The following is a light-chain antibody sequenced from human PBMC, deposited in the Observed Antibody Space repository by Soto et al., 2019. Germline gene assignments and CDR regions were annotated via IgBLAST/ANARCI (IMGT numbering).Light chain of an antibody. V-gene: IGKV3-15*01. J-gene: IGKJ5*01. CDR2: DVS. CDR3: QQYNNWPFS. Sequence: EIVMTQSPASLSVSPGERGTLSCRAGQGVTTNFAWYQQKSGQSPRLLIYDVSTRATGGPARFSGTGSETDFTLTISGLQSEDSAVYFCQQYNNWPFSFGQGTRLEI. CDR1: QGVTTN.